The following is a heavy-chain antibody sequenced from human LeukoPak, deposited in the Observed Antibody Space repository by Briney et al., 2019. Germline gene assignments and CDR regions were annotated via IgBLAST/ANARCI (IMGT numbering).Heavy chain of an antibody. CDR3: ATYTHWVAGDV. CDR2: MNQDGSEK. CDR1: GFTFSDSW. D-gene: IGHD3-16*01. V-gene: IGHV3-7*01. J-gene: IGHJ6*02. Sequence: GGSLRLSCAASGFTFSDSWMSWVRQAPAKGLDWVANMNQDGSEKDHVDSVKGRFTISRDNARNSLYLQVDSLRAEGTGVHYCATYTHWVAGDVWGQGTTVTVSS.